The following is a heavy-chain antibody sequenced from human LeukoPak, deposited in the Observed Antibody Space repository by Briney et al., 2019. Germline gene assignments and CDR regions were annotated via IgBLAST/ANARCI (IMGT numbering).Heavy chain of an antibody. V-gene: IGHV1-18*01. Sequence: ASVKVSCKASGYTFTSYGISWVRQAPGQGLEWMGWIGAYNGNTNYAQKLQGRVTLTTHTSTSTAYVELRSLRSDDTAVYYCARAAVSASAVGSSAGFDYWGQGTLVTVSS. D-gene: IGHD6-6*01. CDR2: IGAYNGNT. CDR1: GYTFTSYG. J-gene: IGHJ4*02. CDR3: ARAAVSASAVGSSAGFDY.